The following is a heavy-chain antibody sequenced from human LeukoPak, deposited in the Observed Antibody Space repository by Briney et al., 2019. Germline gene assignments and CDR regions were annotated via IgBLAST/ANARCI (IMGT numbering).Heavy chain of an antibody. D-gene: IGHD5-18*01. CDR3: ARDNGYSYGNDAFDI. CDR2: INHSGST. Sequence: SETLSLTCAVYGGSFSGYYWSWIRQPPGKGLEWIGEINHSGSTNYNPSLKSRVTISVDTSKNQFSLKLSSVTAADTAVCYCARDNGYSYGNDAFDIWGQGTMVTVSS. V-gene: IGHV4-34*01. CDR1: GGSFSGYY. J-gene: IGHJ3*02.